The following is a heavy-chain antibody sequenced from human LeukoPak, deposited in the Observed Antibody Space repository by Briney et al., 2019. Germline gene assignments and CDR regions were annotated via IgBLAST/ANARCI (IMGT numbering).Heavy chain of an antibody. CDR3: AREGAGGFDS. V-gene: IGHV3-7*01. D-gene: IGHD1-26*01. J-gene: IGHJ4*02. Sequence: PGGSLRLSCAASGFTFSRYWMSWVRQAPRKGLEWVANIKQDGSEKSYGDSVKGRFTISRDNAKNSLFLQMNSLRVEDTAVYYCAREGAGGFDSWGQGTLVTVSS. CDR1: GFTFSRYW. CDR2: IKQDGSEK.